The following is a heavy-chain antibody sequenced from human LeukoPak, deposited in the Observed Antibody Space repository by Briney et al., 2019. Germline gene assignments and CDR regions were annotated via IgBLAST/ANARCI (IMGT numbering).Heavy chain of an antibody. CDR2: ISHDGSNK. D-gene: IGHD1-26*01. CDR1: GFTFSSYG. J-gene: IGHJ3*02. CDR3: AKDWGLGAPLYAFDI. V-gene: IGHV3-30*18. Sequence: PGRSLRLSCAASGFTFSSYGMHWVRQAPGKGLEWVAVISHDGSNKYYADSVKGRFTISRDNSKNTLYLQMNSLRAEDTAVYYCAKDWGLGAPLYAFDIWGQGTMVTVSS.